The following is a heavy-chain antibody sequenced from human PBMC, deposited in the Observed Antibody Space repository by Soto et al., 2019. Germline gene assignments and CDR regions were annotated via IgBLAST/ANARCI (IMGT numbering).Heavy chain of an antibody. CDR1: GDSISTVDYF. V-gene: IGHV4-30-4*01. Sequence: QVHLLESGPGLVKPSQTLSLTCSVSGDSISTVDYFWAWIRQPPGQALEYIGYIYKSTTTYYNPSFESRVAISLDTSKSQCSIDVTSVTAADTAVYFCARGRYCLTGRCFPNWFDSWGQGTLVTVSS. CDR3: ARGRYCLTGRCFPNWFDS. CDR2: IYKSTTT. D-gene: IGHD2-15*01. J-gene: IGHJ5*01.